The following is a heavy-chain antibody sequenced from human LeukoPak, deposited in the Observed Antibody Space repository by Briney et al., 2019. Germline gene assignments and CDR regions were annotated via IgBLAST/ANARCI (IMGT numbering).Heavy chain of an antibody. J-gene: IGHJ4*02. CDR2: IYSGGST. D-gene: IGHD5-12*01. CDR3: AKNLDGVATYFDY. CDR1: GFTVSSNY. Sequence: GGSLRLSCAASGFTVSSNYMSWVRQAPGKGLEWVSVIYSGGSTYYADSVKGRFTISRDNSKNTLYLQMDSLRAEDTAVYHCAKNLDGVATYFDYWGQGTLVTVSS. V-gene: IGHV3-53*01.